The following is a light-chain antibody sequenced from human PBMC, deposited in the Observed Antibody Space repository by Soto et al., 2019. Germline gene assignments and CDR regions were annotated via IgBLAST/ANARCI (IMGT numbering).Light chain of an antibody. V-gene: IGKV3-11*01. Sequence: EIVLTQSPATLSLSPGERATLSCRASQSVSSCLAWYQQKPRRAPTLLINDASNSATSIPARFSGGGSWTAVTITTSSIEPADFSVYYCHQRSNWPPYTFGQGTKLEIK. CDR3: HQRSNWPPYT. CDR2: DAS. J-gene: IGKJ2*01. CDR1: QSVSSC.